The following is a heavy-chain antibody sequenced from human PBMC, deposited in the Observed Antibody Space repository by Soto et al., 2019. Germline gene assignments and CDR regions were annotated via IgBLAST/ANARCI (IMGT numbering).Heavy chain of an antibody. CDR1: GGSISSYY. CDR3: ARVRQQWLVAGVFDY. Sequence: QVQLQESGPGLVKPSETLSLTCTVSGGSISSYYWSWIRQPPGKGLEWIGYIYYSGSTNYNPSLKSRVTISVDTSKNQFSLKLISVTAADTAVYYCARVRQQWLVAGVFDYWGQGTLVTVSS. V-gene: IGHV4-59*01. D-gene: IGHD6-19*01. CDR2: IYYSGST. J-gene: IGHJ4*02.